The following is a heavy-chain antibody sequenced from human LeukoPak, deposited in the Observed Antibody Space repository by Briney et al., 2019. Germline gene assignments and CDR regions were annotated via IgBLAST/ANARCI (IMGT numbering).Heavy chain of an antibody. Sequence: SETLSLTCTVAGGSISSGGYYWSWIRQHPVKGLEWIGYIYYSGSTYYNPSLKSRVTISVDTSKNQFSLKLSSVTAADTAVYYCARAVGATPGLFVYYFDSWGQGTLVTVSS. J-gene: IGHJ4*02. CDR1: GGSISSGGYY. CDR3: ARAVGATPGLFVYYFDS. D-gene: IGHD1-26*01. CDR2: IYYSGST. V-gene: IGHV4-31*03.